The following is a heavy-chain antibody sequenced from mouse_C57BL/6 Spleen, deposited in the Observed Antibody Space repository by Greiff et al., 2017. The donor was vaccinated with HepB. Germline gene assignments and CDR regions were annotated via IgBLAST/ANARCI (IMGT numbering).Heavy chain of an antibody. V-gene: IGHV1-15*01. J-gene: IGHJ4*01. CDR1: GYTFTDYE. Sequence: VQLQQSGAELVRPGASVTLSCKASGYTFTDYEMHWVKQTPVHGLEWIGAIDPETGGTAYNQKFKGKAILTADKSSSTAYMERRSLTSEDSAVYYCTTRGPSGAMDYWGQGTSVTVSS. CDR2: IDPETGGT. D-gene: IGHD6-1*01. CDR3: TTRGPSGAMDY.